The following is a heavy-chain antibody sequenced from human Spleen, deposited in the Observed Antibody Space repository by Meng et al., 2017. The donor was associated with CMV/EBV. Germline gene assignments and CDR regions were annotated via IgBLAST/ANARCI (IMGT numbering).Heavy chain of an antibody. D-gene: IGHD3-3*01. CDR2: IFYSGST. CDR3: ARVQGVSIFGVVIPFYFDY. Sequence: GSLRLSCTVSGGSFSNYYWSWIRQPPGKGLEWIGYIFYSGSTNYNPSLKSRVTISLDTSKNQVSLRLSSVTAADTAMYYCARVQGVSIFGVVIPFYFDYWGQGTLVTVSS. V-gene: IGHV4-59*01. CDR1: GGSFSNYY. J-gene: IGHJ4*02.